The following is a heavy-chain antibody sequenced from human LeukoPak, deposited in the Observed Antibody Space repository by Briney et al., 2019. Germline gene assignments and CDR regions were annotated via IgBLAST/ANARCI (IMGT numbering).Heavy chain of an antibody. CDR1: GFTFSSYW. Sequence: GGSLRLSCAASGFTFSSYWMSWVRQAPGKGLEWVANIKQDGSEKYYVDSVKGRFTISRDNAKNSLYLQMNSLRAEDTAVYYCARALGIAVAGPWAYWGQGTLVTVSS. V-gene: IGHV3-7*01. D-gene: IGHD6-19*01. CDR3: ARALGIAVAGPWAY. J-gene: IGHJ4*02. CDR2: IKQDGSEK.